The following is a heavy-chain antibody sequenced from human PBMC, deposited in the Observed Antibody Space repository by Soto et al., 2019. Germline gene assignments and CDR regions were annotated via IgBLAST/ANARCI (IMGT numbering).Heavy chain of an antibody. J-gene: IGHJ5*02. CDR3: ARDQLEGNWFDP. D-gene: IGHD1-1*01. CDR2: IYHSGST. V-gene: IGHV4-30-2*01. Sequence: QLQLQESGSGLVRPSQTLSLTCAVSGGSISSGGYSWNWIRQPPGKCLEWIGYIYHSGSTLYNPSLKSRATISVDKSKNQFSLKLSSVTAADTAVYYCARDQLEGNWFDPWGQGTLVTVSS. CDR1: GGSISSGGYS.